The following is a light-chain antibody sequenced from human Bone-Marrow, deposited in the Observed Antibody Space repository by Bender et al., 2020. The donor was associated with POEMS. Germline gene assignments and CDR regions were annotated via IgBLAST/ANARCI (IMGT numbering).Light chain of an antibody. Sequence: QSALTQPRSVSGSPGQSVTISCTGTTSNVGGYNYVSWYQHHPGKAPKLIIYDVSERPSGVPDRFSGSKSGNTASLTISGLQAEDEADYYCATWDDSLNGPVFGGGTKLTVL. J-gene: IGLJ2*01. V-gene: IGLV2-11*01. CDR3: ATWDDSLNGPV. CDR2: DVS. CDR1: TSNVGGYNY.